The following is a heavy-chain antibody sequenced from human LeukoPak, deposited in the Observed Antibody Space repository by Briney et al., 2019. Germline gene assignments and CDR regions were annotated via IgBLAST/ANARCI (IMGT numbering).Heavy chain of an antibody. CDR3: ARAPSGFTSGPGDH. D-gene: IGHD1-14*01. CDR1: GYTLTELS. V-gene: IGHV1-24*01. CDR2: FDPEDGET. Sequence: ASVKVSCKVSGYTLTELSMHWVRQAPGKGLEWMGGFDPEDGETIYAQKFQGRVTMTEDTSTVTAYMELRSLRSDDTAVYYCARAPSGFTSGPGDHWGQGTLVTVSS. J-gene: IGHJ4*02.